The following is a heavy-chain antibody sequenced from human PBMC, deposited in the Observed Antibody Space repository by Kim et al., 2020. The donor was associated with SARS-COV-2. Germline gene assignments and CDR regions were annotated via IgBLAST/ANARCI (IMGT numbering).Heavy chain of an antibody. Sequence: RGSLRLSCAASGFTVSSNYMSWVRQAPGKGLEWVSVIYSGGSTYYADSVKGRFTISRHNSKNTLYLQMNSLRAEDTAVYYCARLSGVLWFGELLPGPFDYWGQGTLVTVSS. CDR2: IYSGGST. D-gene: IGHD3-10*01. CDR1: GFTVSSNY. V-gene: IGHV3-53*04. J-gene: IGHJ4*02. CDR3: ARLSGVLWFGELLPGPFDY.